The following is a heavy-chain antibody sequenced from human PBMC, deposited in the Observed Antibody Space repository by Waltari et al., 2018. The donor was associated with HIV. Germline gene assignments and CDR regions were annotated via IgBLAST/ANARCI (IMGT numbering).Heavy chain of an antibody. CDR1: GSTFSSYH. J-gene: IGHJ4*02. CDR2: INREGSIK. D-gene: IGHD3-22*01. CDR3: ASGRIFDESGYYGKF. V-gene: IGHV3-48*04. Sequence: EVQLVESGGGLVQPGGSLRHPCAVSGSTFSSYHMNWVRQAPGKRLEWVSYINREGSIKYYADSVKGRFTISRDNAKNSLYLQMSGLRGEDTAVYYCASGRIFDESGYYGKFWGQGTRVTVAS.